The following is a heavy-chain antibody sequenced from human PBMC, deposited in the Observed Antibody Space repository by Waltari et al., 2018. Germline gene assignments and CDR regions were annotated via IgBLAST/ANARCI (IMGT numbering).Heavy chain of an antibody. V-gene: IGHV4-39*07. CDR3: ARGPRGYSGYDSVDY. D-gene: IGHD5-12*01. CDR1: GGPISSSNYY. Sequence: QLQLQESGPGLVKPSETLSLPCTVSGGPISSSNYYWGWIRQPPGKGREWIGSIYYSGSTYYNPSLNSRVTISVETSKNQFSLKLSSVTAADTAVYYCARGPRGYSGYDSVDYWGQGTLVTVSS. J-gene: IGHJ4*02. CDR2: IYYSGST.